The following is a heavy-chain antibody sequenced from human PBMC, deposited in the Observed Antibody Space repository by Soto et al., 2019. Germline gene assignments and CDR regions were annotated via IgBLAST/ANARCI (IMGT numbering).Heavy chain of an antibody. CDR3: VRSEVTTPDWFDP. V-gene: IGHV1-69*02. CDR2: IIPILGIA. CDR1: GGTFSSYT. Sequence: QVQLVQSGAEVKKPGSSVKVSCKASGGTFSSYTISWVRQAPGQGLEWMGRIIPILGIANYAQKFQGRVTITADNSTSTAYMELSSLRSEDTAVYYCVRSEVTTPDWFDPWGQGTLVTVSS. J-gene: IGHJ5*02. D-gene: IGHD4-17*01.